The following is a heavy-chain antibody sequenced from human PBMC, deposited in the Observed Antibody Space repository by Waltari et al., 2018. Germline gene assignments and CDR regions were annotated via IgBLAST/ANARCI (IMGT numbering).Heavy chain of an antibody. D-gene: IGHD3-22*01. CDR1: GFTFSSYA. Sequence: EVQLLESGGGLVQPGGSLRLSCAASGFTFSSYAMRWVRQAPGKGLEWVSAISGSGGSTYYADSVKGRFTISRDNSKNTLYLQMNSLRAEDTAVYYCAKGSYYDSSGYYFDYWGQGTLVTVSS. CDR2: ISGSGGST. V-gene: IGHV3-23*01. J-gene: IGHJ4*02. CDR3: AKGSYYDSSGYYFDY.